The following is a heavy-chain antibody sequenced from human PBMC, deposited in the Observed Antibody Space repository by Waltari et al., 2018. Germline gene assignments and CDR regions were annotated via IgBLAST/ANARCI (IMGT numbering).Heavy chain of an antibody. CDR1: GFTFRSYG. CDR3: AKDLSSSKYYFDY. Sequence: QVQLVESGGGVVQPGGSLRLSCAASGFTFRSYGMHWVRQAPGKGLEWVACIRYDGSNKYYADSVKGRFTISRDNSKNTLYLQMNSLRAEDTAVYYCAKDLSSSKYYFDYWGQGTLVTVSS. D-gene: IGHD6-6*01. J-gene: IGHJ4*02. V-gene: IGHV3-30*02. CDR2: IRYDGSNK.